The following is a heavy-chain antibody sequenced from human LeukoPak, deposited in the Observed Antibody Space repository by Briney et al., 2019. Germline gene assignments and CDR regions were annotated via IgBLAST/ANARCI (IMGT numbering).Heavy chain of an antibody. D-gene: IGHD3-22*01. Sequence: SETLSLTCPVSGCILSHYYLSWIRQPPGKGLEWIGYIYYSENSNYNPSLKSRVTISVDTSKNQFSLKLSSVTAADTAVYYCARDRLKGSRHYYYYGMDVWGKGTTVTVSS. CDR1: GCILSHYY. CDR2: IYYSENS. CDR3: ARDRLKGSRHYYYYGMDV. J-gene: IGHJ6*04. V-gene: IGHV4-59*01.